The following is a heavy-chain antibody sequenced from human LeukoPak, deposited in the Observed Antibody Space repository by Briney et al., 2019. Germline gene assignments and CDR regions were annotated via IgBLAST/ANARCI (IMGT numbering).Heavy chain of an antibody. CDR1: GFTFSIYA. CDR3: AKPPTQWLVRGYFQH. Sequence: GGSLRLFCAASGFTFSIYAMSWVRQAPGKGLEWVSAISGSGGSTYYADSVKGRFTISRDNSKNTLYLQMNSLRAEDTAVYYCAKPPTQWLVRGYFQHWGQGTLVTVSS. V-gene: IGHV3-23*01. D-gene: IGHD6-19*01. J-gene: IGHJ1*01. CDR2: ISGSGGST.